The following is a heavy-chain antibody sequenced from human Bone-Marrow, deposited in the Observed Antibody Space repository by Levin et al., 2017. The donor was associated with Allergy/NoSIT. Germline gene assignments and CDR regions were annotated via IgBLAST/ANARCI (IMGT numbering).Heavy chain of an antibody. Sequence: VASVKVSCAPSGFTFSSYSMNWVRQAPGKGLEWVSYINSSSGTIYYADSVKGRFTISRDNAKKSLYLQMSSLRVEDTAVYYCVRGLPDYWGQGTLVTVSS. V-gene: IGHV3-48*01. J-gene: IGHJ4*02. CDR1: GFTFSSYS. CDR2: INSSSGTI. CDR3: VRGLPDY.